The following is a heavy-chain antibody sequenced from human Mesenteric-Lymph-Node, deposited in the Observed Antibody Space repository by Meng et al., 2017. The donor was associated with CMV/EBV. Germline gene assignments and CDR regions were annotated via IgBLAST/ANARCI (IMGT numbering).Heavy chain of an antibody. CDR2: MNPNSGNT. V-gene: IGHV1-8*03. D-gene: IGHD2-2*01. CDR3: ARGRRRYCSSTSCYYYGMDV. CDR1: TSYD. J-gene: IGHJ6*02. Sequence: TSYDINWVRQATGQGLEWMGWMNPNSGNTGYAQKFQGRVTITRNTSISTAYMELSSLRSEDTAVYYCARGRRRYCSSTSCYYYGMDVWGQGTTVTVSS.